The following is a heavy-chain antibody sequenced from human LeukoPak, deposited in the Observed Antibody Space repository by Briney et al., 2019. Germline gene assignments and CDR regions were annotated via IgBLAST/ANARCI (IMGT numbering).Heavy chain of an antibody. D-gene: IGHD3-22*01. CDR2: IWYDGSNK. J-gene: IGHJ6*02. V-gene: IGHV3-33*01. CDR1: GFTFSSYG. Sequence: GGSLRLSCAASGFTFSSYGMHWARQAPGKGLEWVAVIWYDGSNKYYADSVKGRFTISRDNSKNTLYLQMNSLRAEDTAVYYCARAYDSSGYYQYYYYYGMDVWGQGTTVTVSS. CDR3: ARAYDSSGYYQYYYYYGMDV.